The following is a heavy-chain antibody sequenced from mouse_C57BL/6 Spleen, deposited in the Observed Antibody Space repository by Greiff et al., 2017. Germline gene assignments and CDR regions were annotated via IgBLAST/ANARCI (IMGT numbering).Heavy chain of an antibody. Sequence: VQLQQSGPELVKPGASVKMSCKASGYTFTDYNMHWVKQSHGNILEWIGYINPNNGGTSYNQKFKGKATLTVNKSSSTAYMELRSLTSEDSAVYYCARRGLGLYAMDYWGQGTSVTGAS. CDR3: ARRGLGLYAMDY. CDR2: INPNNGGT. J-gene: IGHJ4*01. V-gene: IGHV1-22*01. CDR1: GYTFTDYN. D-gene: IGHD3-3*01.